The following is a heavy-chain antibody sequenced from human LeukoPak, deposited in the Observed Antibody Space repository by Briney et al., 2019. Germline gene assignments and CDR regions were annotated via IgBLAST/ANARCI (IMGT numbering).Heavy chain of an antibody. V-gene: IGHV1-18*01. CDR2: ISAYNGNT. CDR1: GYTFTSYG. D-gene: IGHD3-10*01. J-gene: IGHJ4*02. CDR3: ARDALWFGESYYFDY. Sequence: ASVKVSCKASGYTFTSYGISWVRQAPGQGLEWMGWISAYNGNTNYAQKLQGRVTMTTDTSTSTAYMELRSLRSDDTAVYYCARDALWFGESYYFDYWGQGTLVTVSS.